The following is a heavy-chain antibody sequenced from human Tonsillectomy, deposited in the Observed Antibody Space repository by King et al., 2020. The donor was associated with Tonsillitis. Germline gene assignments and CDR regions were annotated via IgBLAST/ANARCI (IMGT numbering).Heavy chain of an antibody. CDR3: VGEGYSYGFDY. CDR2: IEHSGST. CDR1: GGPISSSNW. D-gene: IGHD5-18*01. J-gene: IGHJ4*02. Sequence: QLQESGPGLVKPSGTLSLTCAVSGGPISSSNWWSWGRQPPGKGLEGIGEIEHSGSTNYNPSLKSRVTLSVDKSKNQFSLKLSSVTAAVTAVYYCVGEGYSYGFDYWGQGTLVTVSS. V-gene: IGHV4-4*02.